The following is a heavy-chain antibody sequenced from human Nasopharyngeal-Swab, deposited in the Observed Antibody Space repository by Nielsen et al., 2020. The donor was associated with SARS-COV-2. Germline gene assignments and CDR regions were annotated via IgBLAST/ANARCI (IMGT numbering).Heavy chain of an antibody. D-gene: IGHD6-13*01. Sequence: VRQAPGKGPEWVGRIKSKTDGGTTDYAAPVKGRFTISRDDSKNTLYLQMNSLKTEDTAVYYCTTDATVGYSSSLDAFDIWGQGTMVTVSS. CDR2: IKSKTDGGTT. CDR3: TTDATVGYSSSLDAFDI. J-gene: IGHJ3*02. V-gene: IGHV3-15*01.